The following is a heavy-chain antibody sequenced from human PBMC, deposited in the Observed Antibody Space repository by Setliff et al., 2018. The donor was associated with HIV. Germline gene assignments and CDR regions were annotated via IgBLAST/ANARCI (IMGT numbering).Heavy chain of an antibody. J-gene: IGHJ5*02. CDR2: INHAGRT. D-gene: IGHD3-10*02. V-gene: IGHV4-34*01. CDR1: GGSFSDDY. CDR3: ARCSGRFGAVTWFDP. Sequence: TLSLTCAVYGGSFSDDYWSWIRQPPGRGMEWIGEINHAGRTNYNPSLKSRVIMAVDASKSQISLNLTSVTAADTAVYYCARCSGRFGAVTWFDPWGHGMLVTVS.